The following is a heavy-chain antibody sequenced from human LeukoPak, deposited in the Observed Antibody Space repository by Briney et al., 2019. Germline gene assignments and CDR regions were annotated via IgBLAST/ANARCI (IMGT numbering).Heavy chain of an antibody. V-gene: IGHV3-33*01. CDR1: GFTFSSYG. D-gene: IGHD6-25*01. Sequence: PGRSLRLSCAASGFTFSSYGMHWVRQAPGRGLEWVAVIWYDGSNKYYADSVKGRFTISRDNSKNTLYLQMNSLRAEDTAVYYCASSRASSDLGYWGQGTLVTVSS. CDR3: ASSRASSDLGY. J-gene: IGHJ4*02. CDR2: IWYDGSNK.